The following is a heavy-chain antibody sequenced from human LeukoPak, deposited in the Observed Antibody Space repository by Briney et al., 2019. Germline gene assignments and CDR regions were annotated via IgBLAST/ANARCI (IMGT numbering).Heavy chain of an antibody. Sequence: PGGSLRLSCAASGFTFSSYAMSWVRQAPGKGLEWVSAMSGSGGGTYYADSVKGRFTISRDNSKNTLYLQMNSLRAEDTAVYYCARENPLTLVGATDAFDIWGQGTMVTVSS. CDR3: ARENPLTLVGATDAFDI. D-gene: IGHD1-26*01. V-gene: IGHV3-23*01. J-gene: IGHJ3*02. CDR1: GFTFSSYA. CDR2: MSGSGGGT.